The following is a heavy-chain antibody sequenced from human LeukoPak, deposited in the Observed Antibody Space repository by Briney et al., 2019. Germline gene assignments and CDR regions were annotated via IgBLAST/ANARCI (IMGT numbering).Heavy chain of an antibody. V-gene: IGHV3-33*08. CDR2: IWYDGSNK. Sequence: GGSLRLSCAASGFTFSSYAMSWVRQAPGKGLERVAVIWYDGSNKYYADSVKGRFTISRDNSKNTLYLQMNSLRAEDTAVYYCARARYSGYDSPFDYWGQGTLVTVSS. CDR1: GFTFSSYA. D-gene: IGHD5-12*01. J-gene: IGHJ4*02. CDR3: ARARYSGYDSPFDY.